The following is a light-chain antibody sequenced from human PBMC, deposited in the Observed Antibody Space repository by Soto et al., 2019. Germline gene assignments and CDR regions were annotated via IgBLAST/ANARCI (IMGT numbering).Light chain of an antibody. Sequence: EIMITQSLATLSVSPRDRATLSCRASQTVTTRLAWYQQKPGQAPRLLIYRASTRATGIPARFSGSGSGTEFTLTISSLQSEDFAVYYCQQYNNWPITFGQGTRLEI. J-gene: IGKJ5*01. CDR3: QQYNNWPIT. CDR1: QTVTTR. V-gene: IGKV3-15*01. CDR2: RAS.